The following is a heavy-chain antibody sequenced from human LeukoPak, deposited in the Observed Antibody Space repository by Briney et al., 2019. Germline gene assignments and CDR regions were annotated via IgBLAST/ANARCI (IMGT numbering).Heavy chain of an antibody. J-gene: IGHJ4*02. D-gene: IGHD6-13*01. V-gene: IGHV4-34*01. CDR2: INHSGST. CDR1: GGSFSGYY. CDR3: AKIAAAGRSFDY. Sequence: SETLSLTCAVYGGSFSGYYWSWIRQPPGKGLEWIGEINHSGSTNYNPSLESRVTISVDTSKNQFSLKLSSVTAADTAVYYCAKIAAAGRSFDYWGQGTLVTVSS.